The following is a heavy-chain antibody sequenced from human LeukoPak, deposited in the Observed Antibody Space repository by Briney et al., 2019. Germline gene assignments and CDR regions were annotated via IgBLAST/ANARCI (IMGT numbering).Heavy chain of an antibody. CDR1: GVSINSHY. CDR2: IYYTGTT. Sequence: PSETLSLTCTVSGVSINSHYWNWIRQPPGKGLEWIGHIYYTGTTNYNPSLKSRVTISVDTSKNQFSLKLTSVTAADTAIYYCARQGGYSSSPDFWGQGTLVTVSS. D-gene: IGHD6-13*01. CDR3: ARQGGYSSSPDF. J-gene: IGHJ4*02. V-gene: IGHV4-59*08.